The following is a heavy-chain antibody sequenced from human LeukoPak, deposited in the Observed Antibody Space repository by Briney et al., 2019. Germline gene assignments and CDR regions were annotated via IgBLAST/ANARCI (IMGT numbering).Heavy chain of an antibody. V-gene: IGHV4-4*09. D-gene: IGHD5-24*01. CDR3: ARPTRDGYNDYYYYYMDV. CDR2: IYTSGST. J-gene: IGHJ6*03. Sequence: SETLSLTCTVSGGSISSYYWSWIRQPPGEGLEWIGYIYTSGSTNYNPSLKSRVTISVDTSKNQFSLKLSSVTAADTALYYCARPTRDGYNDYYYYYMDVWGKGTTVTVSS. CDR1: GGSISSYY.